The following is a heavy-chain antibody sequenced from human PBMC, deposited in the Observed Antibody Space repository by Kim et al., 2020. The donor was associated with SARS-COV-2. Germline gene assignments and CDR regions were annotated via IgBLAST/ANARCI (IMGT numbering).Heavy chain of an antibody. CDR1: GGSISRYY. J-gene: IGHJ4*02. CDR3: ARSTGLGGFDY. CDR2: IYYSGST. V-gene: IGHV4-59*13. Sequence: SETLSLTCTVSGGSISRYYWNWIRQPPGKGLEWIGYIYYSGSTNYNPSLKSRVTISVDTSKNQFSLKLNSVAAADTAVYYCARSTGLGGFDYWGQGTLVTVSS.